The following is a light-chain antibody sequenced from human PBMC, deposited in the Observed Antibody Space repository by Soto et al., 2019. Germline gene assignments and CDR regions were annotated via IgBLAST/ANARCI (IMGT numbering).Light chain of an antibody. Sequence: QSVLTQPRSVSGSPGQSVTISCTGSGSNIGAGYDVHWYQQLPGTAPKLLIYGNNNRPSGVPDRFSGSKSGTSASLAITGLQAGDEADYYCQSYDSSLRALYVFGTGTKVTVL. CDR1: GSNIGAGYD. CDR3: QSYDSSLRALYV. J-gene: IGLJ1*01. CDR2: GNN. V-gene: IGLV1-40*01.